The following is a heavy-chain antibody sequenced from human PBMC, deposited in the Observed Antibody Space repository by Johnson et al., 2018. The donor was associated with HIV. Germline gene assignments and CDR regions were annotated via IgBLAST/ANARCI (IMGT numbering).Heavy chain of an antibody. CDR1: GVTFSDYY. J-gene: IGHJ3*02. D-gene: IGHD3-10*01. CDR2: ISSGGSTK. CDR3: ARGRPIGSHDAFDI. Sequence: VQLVESGGGLVKPGGSLRLSCAASGVTFSDYYMSWIRQAPGKGLEWISYISSGGSTKYSADSVKGRFTISRDNAKNSLYLQMNSLRAEDTAVYYCARGRPIGSHDAFDIWGQGTMVTVSS. V-gene: IGHV3-11*04.